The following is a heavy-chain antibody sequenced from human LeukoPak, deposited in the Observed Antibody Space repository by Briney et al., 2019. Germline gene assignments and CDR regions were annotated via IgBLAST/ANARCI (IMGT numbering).Heavy chain of an antibody. CDR1: GFIFTTYA. D-gene: IGHD2-8*02. J-gene: IGHJ4*02. V-gene: IGHV3-23*01. Sequence: GGSLRLSCAASGFIFTTYAMSWVRQAPGKELEWISTIRGDGYTYYADSVKGRFTVSRDNAENTLSLQMDSQRADDTALYYCAKGRIDPNLVLQYWGQGTLVTVSS. CDR3: AKGRIDPNLVLQY. CDR2: IRGDGYT.